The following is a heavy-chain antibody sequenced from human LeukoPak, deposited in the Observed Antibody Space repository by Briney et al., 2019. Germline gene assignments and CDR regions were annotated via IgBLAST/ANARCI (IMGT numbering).Heavy chain of an antibody. D-gene: IGHD3-10*01. Sequence: SETLSLTCAVSGVSISSGHWWSWVRQPPGKGLEWIGEIYHSGSTNYNASLKSRVTISVDTSKNQFSLKVNSVTAADTAVYYCAKSNGYGLVDIWGQGTMVTVSS. J-gene: IGHJ3*02. CDR3: AKSNGYGLVDI. V-gene: IGHV4-4*02. CDR2: IYHSGST. CDR1: GVSISSGHW.